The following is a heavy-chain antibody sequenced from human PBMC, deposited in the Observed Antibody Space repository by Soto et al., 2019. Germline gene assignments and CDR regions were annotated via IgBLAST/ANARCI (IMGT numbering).Heavy chain of an antibody. CDR2: IDGSGGIT. J-gene: IGHJ5*02. CDR1: GFTFGTTD. D-gene: IGHD3-10*01. V-gene: IGHV3-23*01. Sequence: VGSLRLSCAASGFTFGTTDMSWVRQAPGGGLEWVSTIDGSGGITYYADSVKGRFTISRDNSRNTVYLQMNSLRGDDTALYYCVKNSGWFNTWGQGALVTVSS. CDR3: VKNSGWFNT.